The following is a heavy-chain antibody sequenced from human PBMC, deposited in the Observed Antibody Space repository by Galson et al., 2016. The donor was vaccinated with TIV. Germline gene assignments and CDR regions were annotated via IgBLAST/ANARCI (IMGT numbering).Heavy chain of an antibody. J-gene: IGHJ4*02. Sequence: SVKVSCKASGYKFIGYHVHWVRQAPGQGLEWMGWIKPNRGDTNVAQKFRGRVTMTRDTSITTAYLKLSGLRSDDTAVYYCARGFGVLTGNYLPKDFDYWGQGTLVTVSA. CDR3: ARGFGVLTGNYLPKDFDY. V-gene: IGHV1-2*02. CDR2: IKPNRGDT. CDR1: GYKFIGYH. D-gene: IGHD3-9*01.